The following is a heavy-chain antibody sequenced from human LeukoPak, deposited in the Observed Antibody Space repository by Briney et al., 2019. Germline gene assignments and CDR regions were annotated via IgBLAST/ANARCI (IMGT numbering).Heavy chain of an antibody. CDR2: IYYSGST. Sequence: NPSETLSLTCTVSGGSISSYYWSWIRQPPGKGLEWIGYIYYSGSTNYNPSLKSRVTISVDTSKNQFSLELSSVTAADTAVYYCARGIAVAGTWWFDPWGQGTLVTVSS. J-gene: IGHJ5*02. CDR3: ARGIAVAGTWWFDP. CDR1: GGSISSYY. D-gene: IGHD6-19*01. V-gene: IGHV4-59*01.